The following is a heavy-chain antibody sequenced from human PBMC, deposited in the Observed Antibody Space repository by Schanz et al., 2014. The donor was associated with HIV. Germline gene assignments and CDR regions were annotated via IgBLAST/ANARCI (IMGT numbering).Heavy chain of an antibody. CDR2: ISGSSSTI. CDR1: GFRFSRDW. CDR3: ARSPSYGMDV. J-gene: IGHJ6*02. Sequence: EVVLVESGGGLVQPGGSLRLSCAASGFRFSRDWMTWVRQAPGMGLEWVSYISGSSSTIYYADSVKGPFTISRDNAKNSLSLQMHSLRDDDTAVYYCARSPSYGMDVWGQGTTVTVSS. V-gene: IGHV3-48*02.